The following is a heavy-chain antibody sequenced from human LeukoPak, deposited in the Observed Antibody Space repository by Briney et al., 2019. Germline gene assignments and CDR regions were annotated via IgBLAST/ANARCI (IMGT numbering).Heavy chain of an antibody. Sequence: PGGSLRLSCAASGFTFSTYAMSWVRQAPGKRLEWVSTISGSGGSTYYADSVKGRFAISGDNSKNTLYLQMNSLRAEDTAVYYCAKDGRRGFSLGPAAYWGQGTLVTVSS. CDR3: AKDGRRGFSLGPAAY. D-gene: IGHD5-18*01. V-gene: IGHV3-23*01. J-gene: IGHJ4*02. CDR2: ISGSGGST. CDR1: GFTFSTYA.